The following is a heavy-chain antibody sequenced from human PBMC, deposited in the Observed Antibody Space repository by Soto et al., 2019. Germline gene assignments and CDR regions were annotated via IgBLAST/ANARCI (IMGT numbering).Heavy chain of an antibody. V-gene: IGHV1-18*01. D-gene: IGHD6-19*01. J-gene: IGHJ3*02. Sequence: QVQLVQSGADVKKPGASVKVSCKASGYNFTSYGISWVRQAPGQGLEWMGWISPHNDRTKYERRFQDRVTMTTETPTSTVYMELGSLRSDDTAVYYCARDLYYSSGRYFDHDAFDIWGQGTVVTVSS. CDR1: GYNFTSYG. CDR3: ARDLYYSSGRYFDHDAFDI. CDR2: ISPHNDRT.